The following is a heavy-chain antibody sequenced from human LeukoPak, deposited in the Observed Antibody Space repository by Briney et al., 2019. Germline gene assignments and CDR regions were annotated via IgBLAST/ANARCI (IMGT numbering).Heavy chain of an antibody. J-gene: IGHJ4*02. Sequence: ASVKVSCKASGYTFTGYYMHWVRQAPGQGLEWMGWIIPNSGGTNYGQRFRGRVTMTRDTSISTAYMELSRLRSDDTAVYYCAISTIAAADLDYWGQGTLVTVSS. CDR1: GYTFTGYY. V-gene: IGHV1-2*02. D-gene: IGHD6-13*01. CDR3: AISTIAAADLDY. CDR2: IIPNSGGT.